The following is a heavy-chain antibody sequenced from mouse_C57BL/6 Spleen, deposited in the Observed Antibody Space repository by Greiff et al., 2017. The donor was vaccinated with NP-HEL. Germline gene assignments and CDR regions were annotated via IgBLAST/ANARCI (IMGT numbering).Heavy chain of an antibody. J-gene: IGHJ4*01. CDR1: GFTFSSYA. CDR3: ARDGGKTTGNY. CDR2: ISDGGSYT. V-gene: IGHV5-4*01. Sequence: EVKLVESGGGLVKPGGSLKLSCAASGFTFSSYAMSWVRQTPEKRLEWVATISDGGSYTYYPDNVKGRFTISRDNAKNNLYLQMSHLKSDDTAMYYCARDGGKTTGNYWGQGTSVTVSS. D-gene: IGHD1-1*01.